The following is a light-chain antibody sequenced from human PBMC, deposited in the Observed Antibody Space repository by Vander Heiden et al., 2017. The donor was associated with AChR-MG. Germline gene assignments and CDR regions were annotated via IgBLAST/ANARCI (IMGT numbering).Light chain of an antibody. J-gene: IGKJ3*01. Sequence: ESVLTQSPGTLSLSPGKRATLSCRATQSVSSRYLAWYQQKPGQAPRLLIYGASSRATGIPDRFSGSGSGTDFTLTISRLEPEDFAVYYCQQYGSSPPIFTFGPGTKVDIK. CDR3: QQYGSSPPIFT. CDR2: GAS. V-gene: IGKV3-20*01. CDR1: QSVSSRY.